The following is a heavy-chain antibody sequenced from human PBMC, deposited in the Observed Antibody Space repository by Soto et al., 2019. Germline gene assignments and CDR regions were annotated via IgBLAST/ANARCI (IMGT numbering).Heavy chain of an antibody. CDR2: ISGSSSTI. CDR3: ARGHAWFGELIHAFDI. D-gene: IGHD3-10*01. CDR1: GFTFSSYS. V-gene: IGHV3-48*01. J-gene: IGHJ3*02. Sequence: PGGSLRLSCAASGFTFSSYSMKWVRQAPGKGLEWVSYISGSSSTIYYADSVKGRFTISRDNAKNSLYLQMNGLRAEDTAVYYCARGHAWFGELIHAFDIWGQGTMVTVSS.